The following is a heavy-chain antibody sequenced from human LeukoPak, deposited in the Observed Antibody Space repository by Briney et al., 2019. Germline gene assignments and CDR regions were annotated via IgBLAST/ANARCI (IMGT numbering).Heavy chain of an antibody. CDR3: ARHEVTVVFDY. Sequence: PSETLSLTCAVYGGSFSGYYWSWIRQPPGKGLEWIGSIYYSGSTYYNPSLKSRVTISVDTSKNQFSLKLSSVTAADTAVYYCARHEVTVVFDYWGQGTLVTVSS. CDR1: GGSFSGYY. V-gene: IGHV4-34*01. J-gene: IGHJ4*02. D-gene: IGHD4-23*01. CDR2: IYYSGST.